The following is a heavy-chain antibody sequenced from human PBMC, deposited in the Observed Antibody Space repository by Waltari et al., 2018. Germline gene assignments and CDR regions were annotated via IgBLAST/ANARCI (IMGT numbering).Heavy chain of an antibody. Sequence: QVQLQESGPGLVKPSETLSLTCTVSGGSISSYYWSWIRQPAGKGLEWIGRIYTRGSTNYNPSRKSRVTMSVDTSNNQFSLKLSYVTAADTAGYYCARDGSPKYCSRTSCPSGDIWGQGTMVTVSS. D-gene: IGHD2-2*01. CDR3: ARDGSPKYCSRTSCPSGDI. V-gene: IGHV4-4*07. CDR2: IYTRGST. CDR1: GGSISSYY. J-gene: IGHJ3*02.